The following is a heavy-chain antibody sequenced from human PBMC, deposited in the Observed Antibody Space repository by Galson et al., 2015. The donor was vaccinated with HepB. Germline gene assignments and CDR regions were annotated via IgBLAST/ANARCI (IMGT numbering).Heavy chain of an antibody. V-gene: IGHV3-30-3*01. J-gene: IGHJ4*02. CDR3: ARAMIVVVITPPTV. CDR1: GFTFSSYA. D-gene: IGHD3-22*01. CDR2: ISYDGSNK. Sequence: SLRLSCAASGFTFSSYAMHWVRQAPGKGLEWVAVISYDGSNKYYADSVKGRFTISRDNSKNTLYLQMNSLRAEDTAVYYCARAMIVVVITPPTVWGQGTLVTVSS.